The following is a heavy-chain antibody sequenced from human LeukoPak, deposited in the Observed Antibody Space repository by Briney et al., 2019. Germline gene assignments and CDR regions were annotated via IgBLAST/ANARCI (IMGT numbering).Heavy chain of an antibody. D-gene: IGHD3-3*01. Sequence: SETLSLTCAVYGGSFSTYYWTSIRQSPGKGLEWIGETNHSGSTNYNPSLKSRVTISVDTSKNQFSLKLSSVTAADTAVYYCARQTGVLRFLEWLPDQIDYWGQGTLVTVSS. J-gene: IGHJ4*02. V-gene: IGHV4-34*01. CDR3: ARQTGVLRFLEWLPDQIDY. CDR2: TNHSGST. CDR1: GGSFSTYY.